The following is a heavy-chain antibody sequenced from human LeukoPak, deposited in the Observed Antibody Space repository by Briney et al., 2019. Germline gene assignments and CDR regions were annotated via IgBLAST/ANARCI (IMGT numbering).Heavy chain of an antibody. V-gene: IGHV3-30*03. CDR3: ARELRGNSY. J-gene: IGHJ4*02. CDR1: GFTFSSYG. D-gene: IGHD1-7*01. CDR2: ISYDGSNK. Sequence: GGSLRLSCAASGFTFSSYGMHWVRQAPGKGLEWVAVISYDGSNKYYADSVKGRFTISRDNSKNTLYLQMNSLRAEDTAVYYCARELRGNSYWGQGTLVTVSS.